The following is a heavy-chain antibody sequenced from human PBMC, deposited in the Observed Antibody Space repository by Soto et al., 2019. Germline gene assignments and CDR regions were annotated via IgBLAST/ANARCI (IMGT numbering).Heavy chain of an antibody. J-gene: IGHJ6*04. CDR2: INVGNGNT. D-gene: IGHD3-10*01. CDR3: ARNYHGLGV. CDR1: GYTFTIYE. Sequence: QVQLVQSGAEVKKPGASVTVSCKASGYTFTIYEIYWVRQAPGQKREWMGWINVGNGNTKYSEKFQGRVTITRDTSASTAYMELSGLTSEDTAVYYCARNYHGLGVWGKGTTVTVSS. V-gene: IGHV1-3*01.